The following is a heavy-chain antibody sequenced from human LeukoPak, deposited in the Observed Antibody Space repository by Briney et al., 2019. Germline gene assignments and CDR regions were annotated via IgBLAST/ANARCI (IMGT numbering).Heavy chain of an antibody. CDR1: GGSISSYY. J-gene: IGHJ4*02. V-gene: IGHV4-34*01. Sequence: SETLSLTCTVSGGSISSYYWSWIRQPPGKGLEWIGEINHSGSTNYNPSLKSRVTISVDTSKNQFSLKLSSVTAADTAVYYCARGGGQIPAATNFDYWGQGTLVTVSS. CDR3: ARGGGQIPAATNFDY. CDR2: INHSGST. D-gene: IGHD2-2*01.